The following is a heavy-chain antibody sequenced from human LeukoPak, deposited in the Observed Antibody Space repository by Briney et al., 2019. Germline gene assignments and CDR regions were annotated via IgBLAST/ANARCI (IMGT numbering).Heavy chain of an antibody. CDR2: ISTDGSNE. J-gene: IGHJ4*02. CDR3: ARDSLKTIFGVAPLGY. D-gene: IGHD3-3*01. Sequence: GTSLRLSCAASGFTFSDYGLHWVRQAPGKGLEWVALISTDGSNEDYADSVKGRFTISRDNSKNMLYLQMNSLRGDDTAVYYCARDSLKTIFGVAPLGYWGQGTLVTVSS. CDR1: GFTFSDYG. V-gene: IGHV3-30*03.